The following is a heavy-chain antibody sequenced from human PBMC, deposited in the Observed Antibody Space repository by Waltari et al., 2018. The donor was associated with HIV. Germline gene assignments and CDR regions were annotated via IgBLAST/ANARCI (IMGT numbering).Heavy chain of an antibody. CDR2: IYYSGTT. V-gene: IGHV4-39*07. J-gene: IGHJ4*02. CDR1: GGTISTSPYY. CDR3: AGSSTLRPNFAF. Sequence: QLQLQESGPGLVKPSDTLSLSCTVPGGTISTSPYYWGWIRQPPGKGLEWIGSIYYSGTTYYNPSLKSRVTISVDTSKNQFSLKLTSVTAASTAVYFCAGSSTLRPNFAFWGQGILVTVSS.